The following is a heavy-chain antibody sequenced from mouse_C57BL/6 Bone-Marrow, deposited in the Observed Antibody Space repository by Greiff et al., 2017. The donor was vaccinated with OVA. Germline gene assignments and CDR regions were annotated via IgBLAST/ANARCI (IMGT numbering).Heavy chain of an antibody. J-gene: IGHJ4*01. CDR3: ARTYGSSCDYAMDY. CDR2: INPYNGGT. D-gene: IGHD1-1*01. Sequence: VQLQQSGPVLVKPGASVKMSCKASGYTFTDYYMNWVKQSHGKSLEWIGVINPYNGGTSYNQKFKGKATLTVDKSSSTAYMELNSLTSEDSAVYYCARTYGSSCDYAMDYWGQGTSVTVSS. V-gene: IGHV1-19*01. CDR1: GYTFTDYY.